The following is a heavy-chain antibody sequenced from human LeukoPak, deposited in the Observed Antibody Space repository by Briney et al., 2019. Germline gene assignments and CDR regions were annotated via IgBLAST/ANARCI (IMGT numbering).Heavy chain of an antibody. CDR3: ARDYWASDY. D-gene: IGHD2-8*02. CDR1: GFTFSTYW. Sequence: PGTSLRLSCAASGFTFSTYWMSWVRQAPGKGLEWVASIKEDGSERYYVDSVKGRFTISRDNARNSLYLQMNSLRAEDTAVYYCARDYWASDYWGQGTLVTVSS. V-gene: IGHV3-7*01. J-gene: IGHJ4*02. CDR2: IKEDGSER.